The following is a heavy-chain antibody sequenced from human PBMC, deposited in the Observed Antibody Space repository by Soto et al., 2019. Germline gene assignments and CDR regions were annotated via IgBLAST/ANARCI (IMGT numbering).Heavy chain of an antibody. V-gene: IGHV5-10-1*01. D-gene: IGHD2-2*02. J-gene: IGHJ6*02. CDR3: ASPAGYCSSTSCYTVYGMDV. CDR2: IDPSDSYT. CDR1: GYSFTSYW. Sequence: GESLKISCKGSGYSFTSYWISWVRQMPGKGLEWMGRIDPSDSYTNYSPSFQGHVTISADKSISTAYLQWNSLKASDTAMYYCASPAGYCSSTSCYTVYGMDVWGQGTTVTVSS.